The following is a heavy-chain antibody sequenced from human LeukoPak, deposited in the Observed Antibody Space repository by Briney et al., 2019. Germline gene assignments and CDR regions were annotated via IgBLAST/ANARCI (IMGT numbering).Heavy chain of an antibody. CDR1: GYTFTGYD. D-gene: IGHD5-18*01. J-gene: IGHJ4*02. V-gene: IGHV1-2*02. CDR3: AKAGYSYGYCFDY. Sequence: GASVKVSCKASGYTFTGYDMSWVRQAPGQGLEWMGWINPNSGGTNYAQKLQGRVTMTTDTSISTAYMELSRLRSDDTAVYSCAKAGYSYGYCFDYWGQGTLVTVSS. CDR2: INPNSGGT.